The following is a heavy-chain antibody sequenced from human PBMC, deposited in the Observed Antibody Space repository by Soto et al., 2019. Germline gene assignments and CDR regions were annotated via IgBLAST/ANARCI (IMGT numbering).Heavy chain of an antibody. J-gene: IGHJ6*02. CDR1: EFTFSNYG. CDR2: VSYDGSNK. Sequence: GGSLRLSCAAAEFTFSNYGMHWVRQAPGKGLEWVAVVSYDGSNKYYGDSVKGRFTISRDNSKNTLYLQMNRLRAEDTAVYYCAKAEWELAYYFYYYGMDVWGQGNTVPVSS. D-gene: IGHD1-26*01. CDR3: AKAEWELAYYFYYYGMDV. V-gene: IGHV3-30*18.